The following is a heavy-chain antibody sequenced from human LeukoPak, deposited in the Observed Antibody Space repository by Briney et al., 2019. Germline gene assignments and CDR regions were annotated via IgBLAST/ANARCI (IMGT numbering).Heavy chain of an antibody. CDR1: GGSMNDYY. J-gene: IGHJ4*02. CDR2: IYANGAT. CDR3: ARLYCRGGNCYSYFDS. D-gene: IGHD2-15*01. Sequence: SETLSLTCTVSGGSMNDYYWYWIRQPAGKGLECIGRIYANGATNYNASLKSRITMSVDTSENQFSLTLNSVTAADSAVYYCARLYCRGGNCYSYFDSWGRGTLVTVSS. V-gene: IGHV4-4*07.